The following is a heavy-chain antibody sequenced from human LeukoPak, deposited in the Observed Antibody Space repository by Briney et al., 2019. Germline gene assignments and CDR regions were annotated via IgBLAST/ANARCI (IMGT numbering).Heavy chain of an antibody. CDR3: ARGDSSSWYPSLSYYYYGMDV. V-gene: IGHV7-4-1*02. J-gene: IGHJ6*02. CDR1: GYTFTSYY. D-gene: IGHD6-13*01. CDR2: INTNTGNP. Sequence: VASVKVSCKASGYTFTSYYMHWVRQAPGQGLEWMGWINTNTGNPTYAQGFTGRFVFSLDTSVSTAYLQISSLKAEDTAVYYCARGDSSSWYPSLSYYYYGMDVWGQGTTVTVSS.